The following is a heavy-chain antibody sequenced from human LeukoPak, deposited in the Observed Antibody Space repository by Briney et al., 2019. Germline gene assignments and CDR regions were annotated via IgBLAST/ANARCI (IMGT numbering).Heavy chain of an antibody. CDR1: GGSISSGSYY. Sequence: SQTLSLTCTVSGGSISSGSYYWSWIRQPPGKGLEWIGHIDYSGITNYNPSLKSRVTISVDTSKNQFSVKLRSVTAADTAVYYCARVRSVSAFEYWGQGTLVTVSS. CDR3: ARVRSVSAFEY. J-gene: IGHJ4*02. CDR2: IDYSGIT. V-gene: IGHV4-61*01. D-gene: IGHD2-21*01.